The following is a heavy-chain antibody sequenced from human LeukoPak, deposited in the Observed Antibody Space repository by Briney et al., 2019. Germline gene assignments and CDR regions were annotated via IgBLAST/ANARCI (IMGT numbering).Heavy chain of an antibody. J-gene: IGHJ6*03. Sequence: SVKVSCKASGGTFSSYAISWVRQAPGQGLEWMGGVIPIFGTANYAQKFQGRVTITADESTSTAYMELSSLRSEDTAVYYCARAQYSSSWYSLGPSVSYYYYMDVWGKGTTVTISS. D-gene: IGHD6-13*01. CDR2: VIPIFGTA. V-gene: IGHV1-69*13. CDR1: GGTFSSYA. CDR3: ARAQYSSSWYSLGPSVSYYYYMDV.